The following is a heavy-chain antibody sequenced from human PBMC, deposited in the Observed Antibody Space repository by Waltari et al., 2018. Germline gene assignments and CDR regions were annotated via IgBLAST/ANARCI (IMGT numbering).Heavy chain of an antibody. J-gene: IGHJ4*02. Sequence: EVQLVESGGGLVQPGGSLRLSCAVSGFLYNDYWLDWVRQAPGQGLGWVSRIKSDGTNIKYADSVRCRFTISRDSAKNTFYLQMNSLRVEDTAVYYCTRNPGYWGQGTLVTVAS. D-gene: IGHD2-15*01. CDR1: GFLYNDYW. CDR3: TRNPGY. CDR2: IKSDGTNI. V-gene: IGHV3-74*03.